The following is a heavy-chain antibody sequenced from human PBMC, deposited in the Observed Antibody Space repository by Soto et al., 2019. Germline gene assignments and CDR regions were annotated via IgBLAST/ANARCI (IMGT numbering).Heavy chain of an antibody. V-gene: IGHV1-18*04. Sequence: QIQQVQSGAEVKKPGASVKVSCKTSGYTFTNYGVTWVRQAPGQGLEWMGWISSYNGNTNHVEKFHGRVTMTTDTSTSTAYLELRSLTSDDTAVYFCARFCSTNSCYYCYTPFFDYWGQGTLITVSS. CDR1: GYTFTNYG. D-gene: IGHD3-22*01. CDR3: ARFCSTNSCYYCYTPFFDY. CDR2: ISSYNGNT. J-gene: IGHJ4*02.